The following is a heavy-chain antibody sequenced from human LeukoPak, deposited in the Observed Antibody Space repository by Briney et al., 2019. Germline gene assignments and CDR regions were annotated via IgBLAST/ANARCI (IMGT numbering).Heavy chain of an antibody. CDR1: GFTFSNYD. V-gene: IGHV3-23*01. CDR2: ISDSGGST. J-gene: IGHJ5*02. D-gene: IGHD6-19*01. Sequence: GGSLRLSCAASGFTFSNYDMSWVRQAPGKGLEWVSSISDSGGSTYYADSVKGRFTISRDNSKNTLYLQMTTLRAADTAVYYCAKDLSRAVAADWFDPWNQGSLVTVSS. CDR3: AKDLSRAVAADWFDP.